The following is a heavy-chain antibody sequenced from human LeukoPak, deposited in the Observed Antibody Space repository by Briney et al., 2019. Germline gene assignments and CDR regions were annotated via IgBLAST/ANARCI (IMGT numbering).Heavy chain of an antibody. V-gene: IGHV4-34*01. CDR1: GGSFSGYY. D-gene: IGHD1-1*01. CDR3: ARDLRRRLERRAGGFDY. J-gene: IGHJ4*02. Sequence: SETLSLTCAVYGGSFSGYYWSWIRQPPGKGLEWIGSIYYSGSTYYNPSLKSRVTISVDTSKNQFSLKLSSVTAADTAVYYCARDLRRRLERRAGGFDYWGQGTLVTVSS. CDR2: IYYSGST.